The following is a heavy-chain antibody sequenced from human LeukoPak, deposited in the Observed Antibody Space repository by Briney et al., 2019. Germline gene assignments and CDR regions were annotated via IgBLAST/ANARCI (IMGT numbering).Heavy chain of an antibody. CDR3: AKENSGSYLPYYFDY. D-gene: IGHD1-26*01. CDR1: GFTFSYCS. CDR2: ISSSSSYI. V-gene: IGHV3-21*04. J-gene: IGHJ4*02. Sequence: GGSLRLSCAASGFTFSYCSMNWLRQAPGKGLEWVSSISSSSSYIYYADSVKGRFTISRDNSKNTLYLQMNSLRAEDTAVYYCAKENSGSYLPYYFDYWGQGTLVTVSS.